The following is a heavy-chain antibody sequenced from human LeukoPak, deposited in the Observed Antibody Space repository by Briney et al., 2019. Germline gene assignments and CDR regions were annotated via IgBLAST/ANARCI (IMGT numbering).Heavy chain of an antibody. CDR2: MNPNSGNT. CDR1: GYTFTSYD. D-gene: IGHD6-13*01. J-gene: IGHJ6*03. V-gene: IGHV1-8*01. Sequence: GASVKVSCKASGYTFTSYDINWVRQATGQGLEWMGWMNPNSGNTGYAQKFQGRVTMTRNTSISTAYMELSSLRSEDTAVYYCARGHHSSWPLLGYYYYMDVWGKGTTVTISS. CDR3: ARGHHSSWPLLGYYYYMDV.